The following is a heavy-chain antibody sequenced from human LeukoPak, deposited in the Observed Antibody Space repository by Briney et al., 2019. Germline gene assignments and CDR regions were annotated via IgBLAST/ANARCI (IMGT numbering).Heavy chain of an antibody. V-gene: IGHV3-30-3*01. Sequence: GGSLRLSCAASGLTFSSYAMHWVRQAPGKGLEWVAVISYDGSNKYYADSVKGRFTISRDDSKNTLYLQMNSLRAEDTAVYYCARDEGLDYWGQGTLVTVSS. J-gene: IGHJ4*02. CDR2: ISYDGSNK. CDR3: ARDEGLDY. CDR1: GLTFSSYA.